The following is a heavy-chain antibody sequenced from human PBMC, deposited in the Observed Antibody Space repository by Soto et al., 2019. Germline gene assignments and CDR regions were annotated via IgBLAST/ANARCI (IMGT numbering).Heavy chain of an antibody. Sequence: SETLSLTCTVSGGSISSSSYYWGWIRQPPGKGLEWIGSIYYSGSTYYNPSLKSRVTISVDTSKNQFSLKLSSVTAAETAVYYCARQTIDIVVVPAAIRGVLGQVSYFDYWGQGTLVTVSS. CDR1: GGSISSSSYY. J-gene: IGHJ4*02. V-gene: IGHV4-39*01. D-gene: IGHD2-2*01. CDR2: IYYSGST. CDR3: ARQTIDIVVVPAAIRGVLGQVSYFDY.